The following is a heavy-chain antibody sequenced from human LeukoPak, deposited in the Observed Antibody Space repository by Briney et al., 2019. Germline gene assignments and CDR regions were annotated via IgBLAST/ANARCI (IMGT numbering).Heavy chain of an antibody. CDR3: TTGFYY. CDR2: IFPSGGEI. Sequence: PGGSLRLSCAASGFTFSTFAMIWVRQPPGKGLEWVSSIFPSGGEIHYADSVRGRFTISRDNSKSTLSLQMNSLKTEDTAVYYCTTGFYYWGQGTLVTVSS. CDR1: GFTFSTFA. V-gene: IGHV3-23*01. J-gene: IGHJ4*02.